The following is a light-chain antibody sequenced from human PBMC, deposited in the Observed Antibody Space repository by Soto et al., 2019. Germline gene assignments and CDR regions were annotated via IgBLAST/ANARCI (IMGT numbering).Light chain of an antibody. J-gene: IGKJ2*01. CDR1: QSVSSN. CDR3: QQYNNWPGYT. Sequence: EIVMTHSPATLSVSPGERATLSCRASQSVSSNLAWYQQKPGQAPRLLIYGASTRATGIPARFSGSGSGTEFTLTISSLQSEDFAVYYCQQYNNWPGYTFGQGTKLEIK. CDR2: GAS. V-gene: IGKV3-15*01.